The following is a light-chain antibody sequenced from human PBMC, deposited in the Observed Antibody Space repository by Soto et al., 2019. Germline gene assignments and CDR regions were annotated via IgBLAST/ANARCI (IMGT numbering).Light chain of an antibody. CDR2: GSS. CDR1: ETVGTN. CDR3: QQYNNWGLS. J-gene: IGKJ4*01. V-gene: IGKV3D-15*01. Sequence: VLTQSPATLSVSPGERVTLSCRASETVGTNFAWYQQRPGQPPRLLIYGSSTRATGISATFMGSGTRTEFTLTISSLQSEDSAGYYCQQYNNWGLSFGGGTMVEIK.